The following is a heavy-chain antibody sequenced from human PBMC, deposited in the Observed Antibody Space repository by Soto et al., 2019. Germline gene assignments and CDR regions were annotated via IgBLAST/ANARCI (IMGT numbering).Heavy chain of an antibody. CDR2: IIPIFGTA. D-gene: IGHD4-17*01. CDR3: ARSGHDYGDYLADY. V-gene: IGHV1-69*01. Sequence: SVKVSFNASGGTFSSYTISLVRQAPGQGLEWMGGIIPIFGTANYAQKFQGRVTITADESTSTAYMELSSLRHEDTAVYYCARSGHDYGDYLADYWGQGTLVTVSS. CDR1: GGTFSSYT. J-gene: IGHJ4*02.